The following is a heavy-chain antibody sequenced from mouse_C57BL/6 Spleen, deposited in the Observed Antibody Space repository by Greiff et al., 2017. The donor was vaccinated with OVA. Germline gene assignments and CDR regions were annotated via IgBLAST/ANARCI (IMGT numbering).Heavy chain of an antibody. J-gene: IGHJ3*01. CDR3: ARYDYYGNYEAY. Sequence: QVQLQQPGAELVKPGASVKLSCKASGYTFTSYWMQWVKQRPGQGLEWIGEIDPSDSYTNYNQKFKGKATLTVDTSSSTAYMQLSSLTSEDSAVYYCARYDYYGNYEAYWGQGTLVTVAA. V-gene: IGHV1-50*01. D-gene: IGHD2-1*01. CDR1: GYTFTSYW. CDR2: IDPSDSYT.